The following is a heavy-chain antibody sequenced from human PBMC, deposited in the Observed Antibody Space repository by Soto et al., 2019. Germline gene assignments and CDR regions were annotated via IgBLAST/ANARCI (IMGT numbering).Heavy chain of an antibody. CDR3: ARDCAGYSSGWYQRGGFDY. D-gene: IGHD6-19*01. CDR1: GFTFSSYG. Sequence: QVQLVESGGGVVQPGRSLRLSCAASGFTFSSYGMHWVRQAPGKGLEWVAVIWYDGSNKCYAASVKGRFTISRDHSKNTLYLQMNSLRAEDTAVYYCARDCAGYSSGWYQRGGFDYWGQGTLVTVSS. CDR2: IWYDGSNK. V-gene: IGHV3-33*01. J-gene: IGHJ4*02.